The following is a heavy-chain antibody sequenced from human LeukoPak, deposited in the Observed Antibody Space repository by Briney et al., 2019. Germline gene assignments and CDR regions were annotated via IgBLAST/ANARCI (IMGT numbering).Heavy chain of an antibody. CDR2: ISAYNGNT. Sequence: ASVKVSCKASGYTFTSYAFRWVRQAPGQGLEWMGWISAYNGNTNYAQKLQGRVTMTTDTSTSTAYMELRSLRSDDTAVYYCAREGTYCSSTSCHIQNWFDPWGQGTLVTVSS. D-gene: IGHD2-2*01. CDR3: AREGTYCSSTSCHIQNWFDP. CDR1: GYTFTSYA. V-gene: IGHV1-18*01. J-gene: IGHJ5*02.